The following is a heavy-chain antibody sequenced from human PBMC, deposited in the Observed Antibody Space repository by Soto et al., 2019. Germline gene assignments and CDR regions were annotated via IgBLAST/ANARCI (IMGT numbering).Heavy chain of an antibody. CDR3: ASDLKDYGDYHPFDY. V-gene: IGHV1-69*02. CDR1: GGTFSSYT. Sequence: QVQLVQSGAEVKKPGSSVKVSCKASGGTFSSYTISWVRQAPGQGLEWMGRIIPILGIANYAQKFQGRVTITADNSTSTAYMELSSLRSEDTAVYYCASDLKDYGDYHPFDYWGQGPLVTVSS. D-gene: IGHD4-17*01. J-gene: IGHJ4*02. CDR2: IIPILGIA.